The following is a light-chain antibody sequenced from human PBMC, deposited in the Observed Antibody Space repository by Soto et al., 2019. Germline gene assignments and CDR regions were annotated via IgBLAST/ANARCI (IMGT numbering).Light chain of an antibody. CDR3: QQLNSYPIT. V-gene: IGKV1-39*01. Sequence: DIQMTQSPSSLSASVGDRVTITCRASQSISSYLNWYQQKPGKAPKLLIYAASSLQSGVPSRFSGSGSGTDFTLTISSLLPEDFATYFCQQLNSYPITFGQGTRLEIK. J-gene: IGKJ5*01. CDR1: QSISSY. CDR2: AAS.